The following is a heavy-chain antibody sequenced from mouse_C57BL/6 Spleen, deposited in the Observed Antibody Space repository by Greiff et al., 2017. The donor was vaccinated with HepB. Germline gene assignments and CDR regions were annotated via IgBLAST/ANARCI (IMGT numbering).Heavy chain of an antibody. V-gene: IGHV3-1*01. CDR2: ISYSGST. D-gene: IGHD1-1*01. J-gene: IGHJ1*03. CDR1: GYSITSGYD. Sequence: VQLQQSGPGMVKPSQSLSLTCTVTGYSITSGYDWHWIRHFPANKLEWMGYISYSGSTNYNPSLKSRISITHDTSKNHFFLKLNSVTTEDTATYYCARDRAYGSTYWYFDVWGTGTTVTVSS. CDR3: ARDRAYGSTYWYFDV.